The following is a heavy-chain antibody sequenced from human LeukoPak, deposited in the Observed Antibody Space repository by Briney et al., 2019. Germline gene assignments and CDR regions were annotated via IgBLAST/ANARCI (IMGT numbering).Heavy chain of an antibody. Sequence: PGGSLRLSCAASGFTFSGYWMDWVRQAPGKGLEWVANIKQDGSEKYYVDSVKGRFTISRDNAKNSLYLQMNSLRAEDTAVYYCARDGITMVRGVIVSYYMDVWGKGTTVTVSS. V-gene: IGHV3-7*01. CDR3: ARDGITMVRGVIVSYYMDV. CDR1: GFTFSGYW. CDR2: IKQDGSEK. J-gene: IGHJ6*03. D-gene: IGHD3-10*01.